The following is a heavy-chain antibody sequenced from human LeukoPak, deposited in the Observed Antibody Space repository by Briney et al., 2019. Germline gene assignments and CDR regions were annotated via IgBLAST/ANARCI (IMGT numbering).Heavy chain of an antibody. Sequence: GGSLRLSCTASGFTFGDHAMSWVRQAPGKGLEWVGFIRSKAYRGTSEYAPSVKGRFTISRDDSKSTAYLQMDSLKIEDTAVYYCSRGPIHLWFYDGMDVWGQGTTVIVSS. CDR2: IRSKAYRGTS. CDR1: GFTFGDHA. D-gene: IGHD5-18*01. CDR3: SRGPIHLWFYDGMDV. J-gene: IGHJ6*02. V-gene: IGHV3-49*04.